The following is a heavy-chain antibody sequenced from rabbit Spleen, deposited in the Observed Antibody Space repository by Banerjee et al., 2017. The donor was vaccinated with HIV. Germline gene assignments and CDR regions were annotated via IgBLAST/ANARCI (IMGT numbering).Heavy chain of an antibody. CDR1: GFSFSSGGY. V-gene: IGHV1S43*01. Sequence: QQQLVESGGGLVQPEGSLTLTCKASGFSFSSGGYMCWVRQAPGKGPEWIACIGTGSGSTWYASWVNGRFTISRSTSLNTVDLQMTSLTAADTATYFCARARGDGVGMDLWGPGTLVTVS. CDR3: ARARGDGVGMDL. D-gene: IGHD2-1*01. CDR2: IGTGSGST. J-gene: IGHJ6*01.